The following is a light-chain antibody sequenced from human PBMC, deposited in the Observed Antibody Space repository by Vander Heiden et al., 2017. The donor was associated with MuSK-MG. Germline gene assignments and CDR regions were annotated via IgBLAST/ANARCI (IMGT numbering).Light chain of an antibody. CDR2: VGS. J-gene: IGKJ2*01. Sequence: DIVMTQFPLSVPVTPGEPASISCRSRQSLLPSNAYIYLDWNVQKPGQAPKLLIYVGSKRASGVPDRFSGSGSGRDFTLKISRVEDEDVGVYYCMQTLQIPRFTFGQGTRLEIK. CDR1: QSLLPSNAYIY. CDR3: MQTLQIPRFT. V-gene: IGKV2-28*01.